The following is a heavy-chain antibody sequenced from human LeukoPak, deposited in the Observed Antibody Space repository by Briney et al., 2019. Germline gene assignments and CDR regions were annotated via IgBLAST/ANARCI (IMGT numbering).Heavy chain of an antibody. CDR1: GGTFSSYA. CDR2: IIPIIGTA. CDR3: ARGGLEWLLYCWFDR. Sequence: ASVKVSCKASGGTFSSYAISWGRRAPGQGLEWMGGIIPIIGTADYAQKFQRRVTITADESTSTAYMELSSLRSEDTAVYYCARGGLEWLLYCWFDRWGQGTLVTVSS. J-gene: IGHJ5*02. V-gene: IGHV1-69*01. D-gene: IGHD3-3*01.